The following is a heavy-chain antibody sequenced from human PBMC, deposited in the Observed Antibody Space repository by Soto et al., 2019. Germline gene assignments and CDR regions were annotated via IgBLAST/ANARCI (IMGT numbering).Heavy chain of an antibody. CDR3: ARSYTLPTEANWFDP. D-gene: IGHD4-17*01. Sequence: QVQLQESGPRLVKPSQTLSLTCTVSGDSISSGVYYWSWIRQHPGEGLEWIGYIYYSGSTYYNPSLTSRVTMSVDTTNNKFSPKMSRVTAADTAVYYCARSYTLPTEANWFDPWGQGTLVTVSS. CDR2: IYYSGST. CDR1: GDSISSGVYY. J-gene: IGHJ5*02. V-gene: IGHV4-31*03.